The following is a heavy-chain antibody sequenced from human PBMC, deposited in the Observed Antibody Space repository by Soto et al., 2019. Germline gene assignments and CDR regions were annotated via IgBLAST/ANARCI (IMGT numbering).Heavy chain of an antibody. J-gene: IGHJ5*02. CDR3: ARGYCSGGSCYPNWFDP. D-gene: IGHD2-15*01. V-gene: IGHV1-18*01. CDR1: GYTFTSYG. CDR2: ISAYNGNT. Sequence: ASVKVSCKASGYTFTSYGISWVRQAPGQGLEWMGWISAYNGNTNYAQKLQGRVTMTTDTSTSTAYMELRSLRSDDTAVYYCARGYCSGGSCYPNWFDPWGQGTLVTVSS.